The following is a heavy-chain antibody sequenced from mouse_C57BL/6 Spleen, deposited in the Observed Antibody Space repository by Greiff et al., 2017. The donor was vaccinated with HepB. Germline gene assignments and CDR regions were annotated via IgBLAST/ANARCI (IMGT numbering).Heavy chain of an antibody. Sequence: QVQLQQSGAELMKPGASVKLSCKATGYTFTGYWIEWVKQRPGHGLEWIGEILPGSGSTNYNEKFKGKATFTADTSSNTAYMQLSSLTTEDSAIYYCASGALHGSSPNWDGYFDYWGQGTTLTVSS. J-gene: IGHJ2*01. CDR3: ASGALHGSSPNWDGYFDY. CDR1: GYTFTGYW. V-gene: IGHV1-9*01. CDR2: ILPGSGST. D-gene: IGHD4-1*01.